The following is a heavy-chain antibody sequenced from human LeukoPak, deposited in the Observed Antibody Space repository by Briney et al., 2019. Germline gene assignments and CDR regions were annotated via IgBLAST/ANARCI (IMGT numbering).Heavy chain of an antibody. CDR1: GFTFDDYA. CDR2: ISSSSSYI. V-gene: IGHV3-21*01. J-gene: IGHJ4*02. CDR3: ARGRRSYYDSSGFWYFDY. Sequence: PGGSLRLSCAASGFTFDDYAMHWVRQAPGKGLEWVSSISSSSSYIYYADSVKGRFTISRDNAKNSLYLQMNSLRAEDTAVYYCARGRRSYYDSSGFWYFDYWGQGTLVTVSS. D-gene: IGHD3-22*01.